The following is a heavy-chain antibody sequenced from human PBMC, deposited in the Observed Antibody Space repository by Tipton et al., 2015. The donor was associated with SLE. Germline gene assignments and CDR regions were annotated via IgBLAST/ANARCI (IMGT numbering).Heavy chain of an antibody. CDR3: ARGTPFMEWERNYFDP. V-gene: IGHV4-59*11. CDR1: GDSFSNHF. D-gene: IGHD3-3*01. Sequence: TLSLTCTVSGDSFSNHFWSWIRQPPGKGLEWIGYMYYSGVTNYNPSLYGRVSISVDTSRNQFSLKMNSVTAADTAMYYCARGTPFMEWERNYFDPWGQGTLVTVSS. CDR2: MYYSGVT. J-gene: IGHJ5*02.